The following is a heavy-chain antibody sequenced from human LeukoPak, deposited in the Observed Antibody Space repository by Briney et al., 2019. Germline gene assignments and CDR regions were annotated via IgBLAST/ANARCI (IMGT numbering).Heavy chain of an antibody. D-gene: IGHD4-17*01. CDR1: GFTCSSYW. CDR2: IRQDGSEK. CDR3: ARAETTVTTNGGNYYYGMDV. V-gene: IGHV3-7*03. J-gene: IGHJ6*04. Sequence: HPGGSLRLSCAASGFTCSSYWMSWLRQAQGKGLEWWVNIRQDGSEKYYVDSGKGRFTISRYNAKNSLYLQMNRPRAEDTAVYYCARAETTVTTNGGNYYYGMDVWGKGTTVTVSS.